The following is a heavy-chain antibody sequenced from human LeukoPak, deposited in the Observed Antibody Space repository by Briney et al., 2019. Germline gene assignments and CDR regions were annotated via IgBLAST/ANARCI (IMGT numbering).Heavy chain of an antibody. V-gene: IGHV4-34*01. CDR3: ARGRWLQGYFDY. J-gene: IGHJ4*02. Sequence: ASETLSLTCAVYGGSFSGYYWSWIRQPPGKGLEWIGEINHSGSTNYNPSLKSRVTISVDTSKNQFSLELSSVTAADTAVYYCARGRWLQGYFDYWGQGTLVTVSS. D-gene: IGHD5-24*01. CDR2: INHSGST. CDR1: GGSFSGYY.